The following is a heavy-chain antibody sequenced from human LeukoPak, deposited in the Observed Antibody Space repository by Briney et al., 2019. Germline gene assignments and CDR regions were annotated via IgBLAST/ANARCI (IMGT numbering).Heavy chain of an antibody. D-gene: IGHD6-19*01. CDR1: GYTFTSYD. V-gene: IGHV1-8*01. J-gene: IGHJ4*02. Sequence: ASVKVSCKXSGYTFTSYDINWVRQATGQGLEWMGWMNPNSGNTGYAQKFQGRVTMTRNTSISTAYMELSSLRSEDTAVYYCARAYHYGYSSGWYAVDYWGQGTLVTVSS. CDR2: MNPNSGNT. CDR3: ARAYHYGYSSGWYAVDY.